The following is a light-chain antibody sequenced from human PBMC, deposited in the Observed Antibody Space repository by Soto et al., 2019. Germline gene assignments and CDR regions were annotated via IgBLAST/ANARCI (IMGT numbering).Light chain of an antibody. CDR1: QSVSSN. Sequence: EIVMTQSPATLSVSPGERATLSCRASQSVSSNLAWYQQKPGQAPRPLIYGASTRATGIPARFSGSGSGTEFTLTISSLQSEDFAVYYCQQYNNWRTFGQGTKREIK. CDR2: GAS. CDR3: QQYNNWRT. J-gene: IGKJ2*02. V-gene: IGKV3-15*01.